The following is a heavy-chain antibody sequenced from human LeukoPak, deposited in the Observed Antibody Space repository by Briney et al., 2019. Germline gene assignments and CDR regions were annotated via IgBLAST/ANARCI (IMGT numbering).Heavy chain of an antibody. V-gene: IGHV3-64D*06. CDR1: GFTFSTYA. Sequence: GGSLRLSCSASGFTFSTYAMHWVRQAPGKELEYASSISSNGDSTYYADSVKGRFTISRDNSKNTLYLQMSSLRAEDTAVYYCAREVDATTDYWGQGTLVTVSS. CDR2: ISSNGDST. CDR3: AREVDATTDY. D-gene: IGHD1-14*01. J-gene: IGHJ4*02.